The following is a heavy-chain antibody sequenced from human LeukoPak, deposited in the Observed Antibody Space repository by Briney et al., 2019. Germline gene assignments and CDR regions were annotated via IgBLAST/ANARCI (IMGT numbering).Heavy chain of an antibody. V-gene: IGHV4-59*12. D-gene: IGHD1-26*01. Sequence: SETLSLTCTVSGGCISSYYWSWIRQPPGKGLAWNGYIYYSGRTNYNPSLKSRVTISVDASKNQFSLKLSSVTAADTAVYYCARGLGGSYYSDLSAGFDYWGQGTLVTVSS. CDR2: IYYSGRT. J-gene: IGHJ4*02. CDR1: GGCISSYY. CDR3: ARGLGGSYYSDLSAGFDY.